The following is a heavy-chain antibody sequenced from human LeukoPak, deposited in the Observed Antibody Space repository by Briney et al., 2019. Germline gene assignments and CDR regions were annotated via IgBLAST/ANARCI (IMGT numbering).Heavy chain of an antibody. CDR2: INPNSGGT. J-gene: IGHJ6*03. D-gene: IGHD4-11*01. Sequence: GASVKVSCKASGYTFTDYYIHWVRQAPGQGLQWMGWINPNSGGTNYAQKFQGRVTMTRDTSISTAYMELSRLRSDDTAVYYCARHTVDYYHYYMDVWGKGTTVTVSS. CDR1: GYTFTDYY. V-gene: IGHV1-2*02. CDR3: ARHTVDYYHYYMDV.